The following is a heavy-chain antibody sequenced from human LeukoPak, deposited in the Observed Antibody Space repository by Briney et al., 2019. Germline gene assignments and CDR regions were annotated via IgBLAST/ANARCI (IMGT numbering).Heavy chain of an antibody. CDR2: VIPIFGTA. D-gene: IGHD5-12*01. CDR3: AKAGRGYSGYDFDY. Sequence: SVKVSCKASGGTFSSYAISWVRQAPGQGLEWMGGVIPIFGTANYAQKFQGRVTSTADESTSTAYMELSSLRSEDTAVYYCAKAGRGYSGYDFDYWGQGTLVTVSS. V-gene: IGHV1-69*01. J-gene: IGHJ4*02. CDR1: GGTFSSYA.